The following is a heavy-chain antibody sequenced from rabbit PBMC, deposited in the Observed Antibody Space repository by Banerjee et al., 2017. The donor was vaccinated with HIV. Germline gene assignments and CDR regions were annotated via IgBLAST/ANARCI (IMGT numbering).Heavy chain of an antibody. CDR2: IYAGSSGST. CDR3: ARDDTADNGWTFNV. Sequence: QEQLVESGGDLVKPEGSLTLTCTASGFSFSSSYYMCWVRQAPGKGLEWIACIYAGSSGSTYYASWAKGRFTISKTSSTTVTLQMTSLTAADTATYFCARDDTADNGWTFNVWGPGTLVTVS. V-gene: IGHV1S45*01. D-gene: IGHD6-1*01. CDR1: GFSFSSSYY. J-gene: IGHJ4*01.